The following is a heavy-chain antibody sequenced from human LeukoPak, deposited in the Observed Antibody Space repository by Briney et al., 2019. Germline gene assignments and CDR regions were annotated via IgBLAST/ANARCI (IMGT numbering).Heavy chain of an antibody. V-gene: IGHV3-23*01. D-gene: IGHD3-9*01. CDR2: ITPSGSIS. Sequence: GGTLRLSCAASGFTFSRHGINWVRQAPGKGLEWVSGITPSGSISYYADSVKGRFTISRDNSKNTVSLHMNSLRAEDTALYYCARDLDWGAFDAWGQGTLVTVSS. CDR3: ARDLDWGAFDA. CDR1: GFTFSRHG. J-gene: IGHJ5*02.